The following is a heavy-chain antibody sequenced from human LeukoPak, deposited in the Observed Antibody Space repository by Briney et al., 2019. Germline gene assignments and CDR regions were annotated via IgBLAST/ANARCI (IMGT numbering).Heavy chain of an antibody. CDR1: GGSISSYY. V-gene: IGHV4-59*08. D-gene: IGHD6-19*01. J-gene: IGHJ4*02. CDR2: IYYSGST. Sequence: NSSETLSLTCTVSGGSISSYYWSWIRQPPGKGLEWIGYIYYSGSTNYNPSLKSRVTISVDTSKNQFSLKLSSVTAADTAVYYCAKYSGGRLDYWGQGTLVTVSS. CDR3: AKYSGGRLDY.